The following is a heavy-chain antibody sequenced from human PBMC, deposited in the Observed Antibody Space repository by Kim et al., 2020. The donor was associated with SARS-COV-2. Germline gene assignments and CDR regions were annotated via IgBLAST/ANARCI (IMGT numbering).Heavy chain of an antibody. CDR1: GGSVSSGSYY. D-gene: IGHD5-18*01. CDR2: IYYSGST. CDR3: ARLEAYSYAYYYYGMDV. V-gene: IGHV4-61*01. Sequence: SETLSLTCTVSGGSVSSGSYYWSWIRQPPGKGLEWIGYIYYSGSTNYNPSLKSRVTISVDTSKNQFSLKLSSVTAADTAVYYCARLEAYSYAYYYYGMDV. J-gene: IGHJ6*01.